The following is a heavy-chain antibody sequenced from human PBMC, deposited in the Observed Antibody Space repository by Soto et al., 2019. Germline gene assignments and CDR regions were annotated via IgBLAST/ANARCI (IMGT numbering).Heavy chain of an antibody. J-gene: IGHJ6*02. D-gene: IGHD1-26*01. CDR1: GGSISSYY. V-gene: IGHV4-59*01. CDR3: ARDLGNSGSYYALRYYYGMDV. CDR2: IYYSGST. Sequence: SETLSLTXPVSGGSISSYYWSWIRQPPGKGLEWIGYIYYSGSTNYNPSLKSRVTISVDTSKNQFSLKLSSVTAADTAVYYCARDLGNSGSYYALRYYYGMDVWGQGTTVTVSS.